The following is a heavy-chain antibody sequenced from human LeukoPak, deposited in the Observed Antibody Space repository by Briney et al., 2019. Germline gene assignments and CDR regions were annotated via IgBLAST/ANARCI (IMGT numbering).Heavy chain of an antibody. Sequence: SETLSLTCTVSGGSISGYYWSWIRQPPGKGLEWIGEINHSGSTNYNPSLKSRVTISVDTSKNQFSLKLSSVTAADTAVYYCARSRSSSSPDYWGQGTLVTVSS. J-gene: IGHJ4*02. CDR2: INHSGST. CDR3: ARSRSSSSPDY. D-gene: IGHD6-6*01. CDR1: GGSISGYY. V-gene: IGHV4-34*01.